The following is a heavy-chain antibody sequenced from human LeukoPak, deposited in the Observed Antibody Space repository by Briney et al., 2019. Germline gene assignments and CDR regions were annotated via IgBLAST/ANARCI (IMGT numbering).Heavy chain of an antibody. CDR3: AKDRNSNYGGDFDY. CDR1: GFVFSSFG. Sequence: GGSPRLSCAASGFVFSSFGMHWVRQAPGKGLEWVAFIRYDGSNKYYADSVKGRFTISRDNSKNTLYLQMNSLRAEDTAVYYCAKDRNSNYGGDFDYWGQGTLVTVSS. J-gene: IGHJ4*02. V-gene: IGHV3-30*02. D-gene: IGHD4-11*01. CDR2: IRYDGSNK.